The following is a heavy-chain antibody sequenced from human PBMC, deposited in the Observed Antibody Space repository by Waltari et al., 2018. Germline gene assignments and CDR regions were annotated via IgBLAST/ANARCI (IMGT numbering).Heavy chain of an antibody. CDR2: ISSSSSYI. CDR3: ASLLGMGDY. CDR1: GFTFSSYS. J-gene: IGHJ4*02. D-gene: IGHD7-27*01. V-gene: IGHV3-21*01. Sequence: EVQLVESGGGLVKPGGSLRLSCAASGFTFSSYSMNWVRQAPGKGLEGVASISSSSSYIYYADSVKGRFTISRDNAKNSLYLQMNSLRAEDTAVYYCASLLGMGDYWGQGTLVTVSS.